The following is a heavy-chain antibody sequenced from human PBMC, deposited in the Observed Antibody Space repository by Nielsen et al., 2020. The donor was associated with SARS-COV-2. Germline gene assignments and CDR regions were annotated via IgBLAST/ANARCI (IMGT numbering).Heavy chain of an antibody. J-gene: IGHJ4*02. CDR2: IYYSGST. D-gene: IGHD2-21*02. V-gene: IGHV4-39*02. CDR3: AKEVVYCGGDCQSIGGSHEDY. CDR1: GGSISSSSYY. Sequence: SETLSLTCTVSGGSISSSSYYWGWIRQPPGKGLEWIGSIYYSGSTYYNPSLKSRVTISVDTSKNQFSLKLSSVTAADTAVYYCAKEVVYCGGDCQSIGGSHEDYWGQGTLVTVSS.